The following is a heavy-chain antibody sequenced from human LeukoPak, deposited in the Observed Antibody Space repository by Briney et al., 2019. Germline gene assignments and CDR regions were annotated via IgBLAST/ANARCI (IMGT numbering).Heavy chain of an antibody. V-gene: IGHV3-49*04. CDR3: SRNGLVDFDY. CDR2: IRRRAYGGAA. CDR1: GFAFDDFA. J-gene: IGHJ4*02. Sequence: GGSLRLSCTTSGFAFDDFAMSWVRQPAGKGLEWVGFIRRRAYGGAAEYAASVKGRFIISRDDSRGIAYLQMNSLKTEDTAVYYCSRNGLVDFDYWGQGSRVIVSP.